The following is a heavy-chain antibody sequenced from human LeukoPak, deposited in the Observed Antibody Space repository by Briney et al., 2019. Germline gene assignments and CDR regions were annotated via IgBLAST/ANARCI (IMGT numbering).Heavy chain of an antibody. V-gene: IGHV3-66*01. CDR2: IYSGGST. CDR1: GFTFSSLT. Sequence: GGSLRLSCAASGFTFSSLTMTWVRQTPGKGLEWVSVIYSGGSTYYADSVKGRFTISRDNSKNTLYLQMNSLRAEDTAVYYCARDGGIIRFGGQDVWGQGTTVIVS. CDR3: ARDGGIIRFGGQDV. D-gene: IGHD3-16*01. J-gene: IGHJ6*02.